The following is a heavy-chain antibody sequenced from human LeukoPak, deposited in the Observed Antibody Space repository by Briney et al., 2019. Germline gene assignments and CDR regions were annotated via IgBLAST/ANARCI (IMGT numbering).Heavy chain of an antibody. CDR1: GYTFTGYY. Sequence: PGASVKVSCKASGYTFTGYYMHWVRQAPGQGLEWMGWINPNSGGTNYAQKFQGRVTMTRDTSISTAYMELSRLRSDDTAVYYCARGSDDFWSGYSTSYWGQGTLVTVSP. J-gene: IGHJ4*02. D-gene: IGHD3-3*01. CDR2: INPNSGGT. CDR3: ARGSDDFWSGYSTSY. V-gene: IGHV1-2*02.